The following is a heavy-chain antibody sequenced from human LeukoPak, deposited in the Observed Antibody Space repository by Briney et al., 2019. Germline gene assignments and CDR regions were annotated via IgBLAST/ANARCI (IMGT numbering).Heavy chain of an antibody. V-gene: IGHV3-23*01. CDR2: ISGSGGST. Sequence: PGGSLRLSCAASGFTFSSYWMSWVRQAPGKGLEWVSAISGSGGSTYYADSVKGRFTISRDNSKNTLYLQMNSLRAEDTAVYYCAKGADVLLWFGEAYFDYWGQGTLVTVSS. J-gene: IGHJ4*02. D-gene: IGHD3-10*01. CDR3: AKGADVLLWFGEAYFDY. CDR1: GFTFSSYW.